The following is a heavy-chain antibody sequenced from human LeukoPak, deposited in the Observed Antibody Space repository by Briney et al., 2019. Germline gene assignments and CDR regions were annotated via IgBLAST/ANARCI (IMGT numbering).Heavy chain of an antibody. D-gene: IGHD6-13*01. CDR3: GKYASRWFEDY. CDR1: GFTFSSYA. J-gene: IGHJ4*02. CDR2: ISVGGDGT. Sequence: GGSLRLSCAASGFTFSSYAMSWVRQAPGKGLEWVSTISVGGDGTYYPDSVKGRFTISRDNSKNTLYLQMNSLRAEVTAVNYCGKYASRWFEDYWGQGTLVTVSS. V-gene: IGHV3-23*01.